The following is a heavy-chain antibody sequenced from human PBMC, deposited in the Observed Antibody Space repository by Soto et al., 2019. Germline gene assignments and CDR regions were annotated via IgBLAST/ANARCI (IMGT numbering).Heavy chain of an antibody. CDR2: IHGGGNSA. CDR3: AKKTGQVTVAWTIDS. J-gene: IGHJ4*02. D-gene: IGHD2-21*02. V-gene: IGHV3-23*01. Sequence: PGGSLRLSCTASGVTISGYGMSWVRKAQEKGLEWVSVIHGGGNSAYYEDSAKGRFTISRDNSKNNLYLLMRSLRGAATADYYRAKKTGQVTVAWTIDSWGTGPLVTVS. CDR1: GVTISGYG.